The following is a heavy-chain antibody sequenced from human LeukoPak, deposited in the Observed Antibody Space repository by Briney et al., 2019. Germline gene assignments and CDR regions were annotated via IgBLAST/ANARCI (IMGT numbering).Heavy chain of an antibody. D-gene: IGHD3-10*01. J-gene: IGHJ4*02. Sequence: SETLSLTCAVSGASISCVGFFWSWIRQHPGMGLEWLVYIYYRGSTYYNPSRNSRVTISVDTSKNQFSLELSSVTAADTAVYYCARVTGSITYIDFWGQGTLVTVSS. CDR2: IYYRGST. V-gene: IGHV4-31*11. CDR1: GASISCVGFF. CDR3: ARVTGSITYIDF.